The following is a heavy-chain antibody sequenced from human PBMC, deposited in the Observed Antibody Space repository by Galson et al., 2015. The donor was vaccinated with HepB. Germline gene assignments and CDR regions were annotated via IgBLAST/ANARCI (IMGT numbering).Heavy chain of an antibody. CDR1: GFIFSNYG. V-gene: IGHV3-33*01. CDR3: TRDRCSGSYCFDY. CDR2: IWYDGSNR. D-gene: IGHD1-26*01. Sequence: SLRLSCAASGFIFSNYGMHWVRQAPGKGPEWVAVIWYDGSNRYYADSVKGRFTISRDYSKDTLYLQMNNLRAEDTAVYYCTRDRCSGSYCFDYWGQGTLVTVSS. J-gene: IGHJ4*02.